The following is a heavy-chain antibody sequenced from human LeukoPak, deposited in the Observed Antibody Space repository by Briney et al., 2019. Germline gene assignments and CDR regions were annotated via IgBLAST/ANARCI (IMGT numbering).Heavy chain of an antibody. CDR1: GGPISSYY. CDR3: XXXARSGIVGWSDP. CDR2: ISYSGST. J-gene: IGHJ5*02. D-gene: IGHD6-25*01. Sequence: SETLSLTCTVSGGPISSYYWTWIRQPPGKGLEWIGYISYSGSTNYNPSLKSRITISVDTSKNQFSLKLSSVTAADTAVYYCXXXARSGIVGWSDPWGQGTLVTVSS. V-gene: IGHV4-59*03.